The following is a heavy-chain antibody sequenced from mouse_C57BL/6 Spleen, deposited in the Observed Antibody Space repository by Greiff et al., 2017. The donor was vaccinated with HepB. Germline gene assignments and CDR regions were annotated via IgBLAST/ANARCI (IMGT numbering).Heavy chain of an antibody. V-gene: IGHV5-17*01. J-gene: IGHJ2*01. Sequence: EVKLMESGGGLVKPGGSLKLSCAASGFTFSDYGMHWVRQAPEKGLEWVAYISSGSSTIYYADTVKGRFTISRDNAKNTLFLQMTSLRSEDTAMYYGAREEWDYDAYYFDYWGQGTTLTVSS. D-gene: IGHD2-4*01. CDR3: AREEWDYDAYYFDY. CDR2: ISSGSSTI. CDR1: GFTFSDYG.